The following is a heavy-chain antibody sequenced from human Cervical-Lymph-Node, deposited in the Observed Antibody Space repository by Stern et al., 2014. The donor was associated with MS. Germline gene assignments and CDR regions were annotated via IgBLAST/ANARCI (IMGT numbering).Heavy chain of an antibody. CDR3: AKHACTGAACPFDL. J-gene: IGHJ4*02. CDR1: GDSISSYTHY. V-gene: IGHV4-39*01. Sequence: QLQLQESGPGLVKPSETLSLTCAVSGDSISSYTHYWAWIRQPPGKGLEWIGSVYYCGATSYNPSLKGPVPISVDTSKNHFSLGLNSGTAADTAVYYCAKHACTGAACPFDLWGQGTLVTVSS. CDR2: VYYCGAT. D-gene: IGHD2-8*02.